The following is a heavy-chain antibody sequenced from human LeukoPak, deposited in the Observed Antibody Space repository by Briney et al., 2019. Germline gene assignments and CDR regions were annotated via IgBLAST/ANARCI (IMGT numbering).Heavy chain of an antibody. J-gene: IGHJ3*02. Sequence: SATLSLTCTVSGGYISSYYWSWIRQPAGKGREWIGRIYTSGSTNYNPSLKSRVTMSVDTSTNQFSLKLSSVTAADTAVYYCARDRDGYDEGDAFDIWGQGTMVTVSS. CDR3: ARDRDGYDEGDAFDI. CDR2: IYTSGST. D-gene: IGHD5-12*01. CDR1: GGYISSYY. V-gene: IGHV4-4*07.